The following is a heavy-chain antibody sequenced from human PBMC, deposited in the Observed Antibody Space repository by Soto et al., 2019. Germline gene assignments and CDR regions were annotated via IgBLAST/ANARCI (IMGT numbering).Heavy chain of an antibody. Sequence: SVKVSCKASGYTFTSYGISWVRQAPGQGLEWMGWISAYDGNTNYAQKLQGRVTMTTDTSTSTAYMELRSLRSDDTAVYYCARDLPNSSGYYYPRWYYGMDVWGQGTTVTVSS. V-gene: IGHV1-18*01. D-gene: IGHD3-22*01. CDR3: ARDLPNSSGYYYPRWYYGMDV. J-gene: IGHJ6*02. CDR2: ISAYDGNT. CDR1: GYTFTSYG.